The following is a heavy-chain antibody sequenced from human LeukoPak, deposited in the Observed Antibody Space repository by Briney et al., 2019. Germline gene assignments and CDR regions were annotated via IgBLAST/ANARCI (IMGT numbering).Heavy chain of an antibody. CDR1: GFTFSSPA. D-gene: IGHD5-24*01. CDR2: ISANDRST. V-gene: IGHV3-23*01. J-gene: IGHJ4*02. Sequence: GGSLRLSCAASGFTFSSPAMSWVRQPPGKGLEWVSRISANDRSTYYADSVKGRFTISRDSSNPTLYLQTDSLTPEDTGVYYCAKGGWLEFWGQGTRVIVSS. CDR3: AKGGWLEF.